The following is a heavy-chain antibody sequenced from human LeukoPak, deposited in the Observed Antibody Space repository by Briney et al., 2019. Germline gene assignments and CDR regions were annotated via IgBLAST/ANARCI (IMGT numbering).Heavy chain of an antibody. D-gene: IGHD1-1*01. Sequence: GASVKVSCKASGYTFTSYDINWVRQATGQGLEWMGWMNPNSGNTGYAQKFQGRVTMTRNTSISTAYMELSSLRSEDTAVYYCVTSAKTDYYYYYGMDVWGQGTTVTVSS. CDR3: VTSAKTDYYYYYGMDV. J-gene: IGHJ6*02. V-gene: IGHV1-8*01. CDR2: MNPNSGNT. CDR1: GYTFTSYD.